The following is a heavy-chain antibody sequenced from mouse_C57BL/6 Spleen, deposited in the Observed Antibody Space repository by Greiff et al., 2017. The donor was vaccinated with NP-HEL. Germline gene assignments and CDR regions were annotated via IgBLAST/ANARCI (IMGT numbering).Heavy chain of an antibody. CDR3: ARSVYDYDGYYYAMDY. Sequence: EVQLQQSGPELVKPGASVKMSCKASGYTFTDYNMHWVKQSHGKSLEWIGYINPNNGGTSYNQKFKGKATLTVNKSSSTAYMELRSLTSEDSAVYYCARSVYDYDGYYYAMDYWGQGTSVTVSS. CDR2: INPNNGGT. V-gene: IGHV1-22*01. J-gene: IGHJ4*01. D-gene: IGHD2-4*01. CDR1: GYTFTDYN.